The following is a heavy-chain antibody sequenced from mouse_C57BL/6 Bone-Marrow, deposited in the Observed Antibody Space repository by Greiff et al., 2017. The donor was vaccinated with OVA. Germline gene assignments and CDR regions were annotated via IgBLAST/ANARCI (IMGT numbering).Heavy chain of an antibody. Sequence: EVQLVESGGGLVQPKGSLKLSCAASGFSFNTYAMHWVRQAPGKGLEWVARIRSKSSNYATYYADSVKDRFTISRDDSQSMLYLQMNNLKTEDTAMYYCVRGYGNYLLYWYFDVWGTGTTVTVSS. CDR3: VRGYGNYLLYWYFDV. CDR2: IRSKSSNYAT. D-gene: IGHD2-1*01. J-gene: IGHJ1*03. CDR1: GFSFNTYA. V-gene: IGHV10-3*01.